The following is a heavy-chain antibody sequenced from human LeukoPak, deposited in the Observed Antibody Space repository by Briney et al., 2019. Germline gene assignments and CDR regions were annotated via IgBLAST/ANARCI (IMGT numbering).Heavy chain of an antibody. J-gene: IGHJ4*02. CDR1: GYTFTTFD. V-gene: IGHV1-8*01. CDR2: MSPYSGNT. D-gene: IGHD6-19*01. Sequence: GASVKVSCKASGYTFTTFDINWVRQASGQGLEWVGWMSPYSGNTGYAQKFQGRVIMTRNTSISTAYMELSSLISDDTAVYYCARAPVAGTGYYFDYWGQGTLVTVSS. CDR3: ARAPVAGTGYYFDY.